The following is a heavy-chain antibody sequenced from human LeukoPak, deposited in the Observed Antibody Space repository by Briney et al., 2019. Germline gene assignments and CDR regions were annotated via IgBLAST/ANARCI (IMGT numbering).Heavy chain of an antibody. J-gene: IGHJ3*02. CDR1: GYTFTSYG. CDR2: IIPILGIA. D-gene: IGHD2-15*01. CDR3: ARVTVSSIVVVVAATAGAFDI. V-gene: IGHV1-69*04. Sequence: VASVKVSYKASGYTFTSYGISWVRQAPGQGLEWMGRIIPILGIANYAQKFQGRVTITADKSTSTAYMELSSLRSEDTAVYYCARVTVSSIVVVVAATAGAFDIWGQGTMVTVSS.